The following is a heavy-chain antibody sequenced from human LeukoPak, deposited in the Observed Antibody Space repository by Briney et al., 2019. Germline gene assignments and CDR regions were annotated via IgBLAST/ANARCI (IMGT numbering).Heavy chain of an antibody. J-gene: IGHJ4*02. V-gene: IGHV3-7*03. CDR1: GFTFSRHW. CDR2: IKQDGSEK. CDR3: ARDYQASGWYYFDY. Sequence: GGSLRLSCAASGFTFSRHWMTWVRQAPGKGLEWVANIKQDGSEKYYVDSVKGRFTISRDNAKNSLYLQMNSLRAEDTAVYYCARDYQASGWYYFDYWGQGTLVTVSS. D-gene: IGHD6-19*01.